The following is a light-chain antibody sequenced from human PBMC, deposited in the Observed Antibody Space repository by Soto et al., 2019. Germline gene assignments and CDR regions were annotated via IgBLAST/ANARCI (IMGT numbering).Light chain of an antibody. CDR1: QIVSNK. CDR2: AAS. Sequence: EIVMTHSPSTLSMSPGXRATLSCRASQIVSNKLVGYEQKPGEAARLLIYAASTRTTAIPARFSGSGSGTEFTLTIPSLHPEDFALYYCQQHNNWPRTLGQGTTV. J-gene: IGKJ1*01. V-gene: IGKV3-15*01. CDR3: QQHNNWPRT.